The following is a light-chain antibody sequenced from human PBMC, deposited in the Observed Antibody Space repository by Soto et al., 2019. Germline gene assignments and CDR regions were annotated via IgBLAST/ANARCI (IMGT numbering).Light chain of an antibody. J-gene: IGLJ1*01. CDR1: SSDVGGYNS. V-gene: IGLV2-14*03. Sequence: QSALTQPASVSGSPGQSIAISCTGTSSDVGGYNSASWYQQHPGKAPKLLIYDVSNRPSGVSNRFSGSKSGNTASLTISGLQAEDEADYYCSSYSTGGSYVFGTGTKLTGL. CDR2: DVS. CDR3: SSYSTGGSYV.